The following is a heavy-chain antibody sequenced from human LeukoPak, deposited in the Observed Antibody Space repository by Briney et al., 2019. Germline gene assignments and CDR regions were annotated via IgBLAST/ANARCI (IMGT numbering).Heavy chain of an antibody. V-gene: IGHV3-9*01. CDR1: GFNFDDYA. CDR3: TRRAARWQFDL. J-gene: IGHJ2*01. D-gene: IGHD5-24*01. Sequence: PGGSLRLSCAVSGFNFDDYAMHWVRQAQGRGLEWVSGINWKTGNGIYADSVKGRFTISRDNAKNSLYLQMSSLRAEDTALYYCTRRAARWQFDLWGRGTLLTVSS. CDR2: INWKTGNG.